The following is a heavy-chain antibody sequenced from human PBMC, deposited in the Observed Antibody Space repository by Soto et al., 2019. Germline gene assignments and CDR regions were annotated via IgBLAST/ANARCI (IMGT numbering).Heavy chain of an antibody. CDR3: ARHIGVPGTRGFDY. D-gene: IGHD3-3*01. J-gene: IGHJ4*02. Sequence: QVQLQESGPGLVKPSGTLSLTCAVSGASISDNKWWSWVRQPPGKGLEWIGEIYHSGTANYSPSLNSRVIISLDKSKNQISLQLSSVTAADSAVYYCARHIGVPGTRGFDYWGQGTLVTVSS. CDR2: IYHSGTA. CDR1: GASISDNKW. V-gene: IGHV4-4*02.